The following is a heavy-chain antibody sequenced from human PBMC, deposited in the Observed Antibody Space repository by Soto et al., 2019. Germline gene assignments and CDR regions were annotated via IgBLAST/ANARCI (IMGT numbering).Heavy chain of an antibody. CDR2: ISWNSGSI. Sequence: EVQLVESGGGLVQPGRSLRLSCAASGFTFDDYAMHWVRQAPGKGLEWVSGISWNSGSIGYADSVKGRFTISRDNAKNSLYLQRNRLRAEDTAVNYCAKGSNGGSVDYWGQGTLVTVSS. D-gene: IGHD2-15*01. V-gene: IGHV3-9*01. CDR1: GFTFDDYA. J-gene: IGHJ4*02. CDR3: AKGSNGGSVDY.